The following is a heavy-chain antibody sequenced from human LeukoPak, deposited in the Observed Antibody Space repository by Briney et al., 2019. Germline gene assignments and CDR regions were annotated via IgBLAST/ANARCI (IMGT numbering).Heavy chain of an antibody. D-gene: IGHD6-19*01. Sequence: SETLSLTCTVSGGSISRNYWSWIRQPPGKGLEWIGSIYHSGSTYYNPSLKSRVTISVDTSKNQFSLKLSSVTAADTAVYYCARGTGWFFYWGQGTLVTVSS. CDR3: ARGTGWFFY. J-gene: IGHJ4*02. CDR2: IYHSGST. V-gene: IGHV4-38-2*02. CDR1: GGSISRNY.